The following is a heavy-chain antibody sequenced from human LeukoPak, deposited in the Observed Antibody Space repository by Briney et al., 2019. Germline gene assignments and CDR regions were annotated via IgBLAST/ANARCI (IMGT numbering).Heavy chain of an antibody. CDR2: IYSGGST. D-gene: IGHD6-19*01. Sequence: GGSLRLSCAASGFTVSSNYMSWVRQAPGKGLEWVSVIYSGGSTYYADSVKGRFTISRHNSKNTLYLQMNSLRAEDTAVYYCAGIYSSGWYHWFDPWGQGTMVTVSS. J-gene: IGHJ5*02. CDR3: AGIYSSGWYHWFDP. CDR1: GFTVSSNY. V-gene: IGHV3-53*04.